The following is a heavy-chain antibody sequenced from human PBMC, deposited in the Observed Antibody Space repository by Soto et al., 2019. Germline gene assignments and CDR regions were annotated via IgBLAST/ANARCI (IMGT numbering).Heavy chain of an antibody. V-gene: IGHV3-43D*03. Sequence: GGSLRLSCAASGFTFDDYAMHWVRQAPGKGLEWVSLISWDGGSTYYADSVKGRFTITRANSKNSLYLQMNSLRAEDLALYYCAKDGPPDYCTNGVCYTPYYYYGMDVWGQGTTVTVSS. CDR2: ISWDGGST. D-gene: IGHD2-8*01. J-gene: IGHJ6*02. CDR1: GFTFDDYA. CDR3: AKDGPPDYCTNGVCYTPYYYYGMDV.